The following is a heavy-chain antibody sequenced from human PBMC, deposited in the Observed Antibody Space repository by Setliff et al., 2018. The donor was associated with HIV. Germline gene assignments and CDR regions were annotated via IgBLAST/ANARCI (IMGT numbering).Heavy chain of an antibody. CDR2: ISGSGGST. Sequence: PGGSLRLSCAASGFTFSSYAMSWVRQAPGKGLEWVSTISGSGGSTYYADSVKGRFTISRDNSKNTLYMQMNSLRADDTAVYYCVRDLTTIVTRKVFDIWGQGTMVTVSS. CDR1: GFTFSSYA. J-gene: IGHJ3*02. D-gene: IGHD4-4*01. V-gene: IGHV3-23*01. CDR3: VRDLTTIVTRKVFDI.